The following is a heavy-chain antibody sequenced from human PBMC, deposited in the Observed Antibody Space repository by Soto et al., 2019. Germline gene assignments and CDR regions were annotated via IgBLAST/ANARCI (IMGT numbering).Heavy chain of an antibody. CDR2: INSDGSST. CDR1: GFTFSSYW. Sequence: EVQLVESGGGLVQPGGSLRLSCAASGFTFSSYWMHWVRQAPGKGLVWVSRINSDGSSTSYADSVKGRFTISRDNAKNTLYLKMNSLRAEDTAVYYCARDQGYDLYYYYGMDVWGQGTTVTVSS. CDR3: ARDQGYDLYYYYGMDV. J-gene: IGHJ6*02. D-gene: IGHD5-12*01. V-gene: IGHV3-74*01.